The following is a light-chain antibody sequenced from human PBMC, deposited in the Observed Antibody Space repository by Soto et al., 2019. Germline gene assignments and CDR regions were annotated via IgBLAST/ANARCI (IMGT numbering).Light chain of an antibody. CDR3: SSYTSSITWV. CDR1: SSDVGGYNY. V-gene: IGLV2-14*01. Sequence: QSAPTQPASVSGSPGQSITISCTGTSSDVGGYNYVSWYQQHPGKAPKLVISQVTNRPSGVSDRFSGSKSGNTASLTISGLQAEDEADYYCSSYTSSITWVFGGGTQVTVL. CDR2: QVT. J-gene: IGLJ3*02.